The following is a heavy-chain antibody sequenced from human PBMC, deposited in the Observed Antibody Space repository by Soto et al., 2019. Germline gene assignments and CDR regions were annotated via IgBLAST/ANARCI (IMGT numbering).Heavy chain of an antibody. D-gene: IGHD3-22*01. CDR3: AKDRYFDSRGIDY. J-gene: IGHJ4*02. CDR2: ISGSGGST. CDR1: GFTFSSYG. V-gene: IGHV3-23*01. Sequence: EVQLLESGGGLVQPGGSLRLSCATSGFTFSSYGMSWVRQAPGKGLGWVSVISGSGGSTYYADSVKGRFTIARDNSRNTLYLQMKSLRVEDTAVYYCAKDRYFDSRGIDYWGQGTVVTVSS.